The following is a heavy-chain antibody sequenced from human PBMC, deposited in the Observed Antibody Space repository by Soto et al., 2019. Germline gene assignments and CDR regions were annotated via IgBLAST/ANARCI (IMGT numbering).Heavy chain of an antibody. CDR3: AKVWSTTPTGAFYYYGMDV. D-gene: IGHD3-10*01. J-gene: IGHJ6*02. CDR1: GFTCSSYG. CDR2: ISYDGSNK. V-gene: IGHV3-30*18. Sequence: GSLRVACAASGFTCSSYGMHWVRQAPGKGLEWVAVISYDGSNKYYADSVKGRFTISRDNSKNTLYLQMNSLRAEDTAVYYCAKVWSTTPTGAFYYYGMDVWGQGTTVSVSS.